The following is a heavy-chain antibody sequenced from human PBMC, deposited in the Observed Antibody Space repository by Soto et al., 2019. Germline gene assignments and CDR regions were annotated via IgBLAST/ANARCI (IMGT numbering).Heavy chain of an antibody. CDR2: INWNSGRI. CDR1: GFTFDDYA. Sequence: GGSLRLSCAASGFTFDDYAMHWVRQAPGKGLEWVSGINWNSGRIGYADSVKGRFTISRDNAKTSLYLQMNSLRAEDTAVYYCARTEIVGATKWFDPWGQGTLVTVSS. J-gene: IGHJ5*02. V-gene: IGHV3-9*01. D-gene: IGHD1-26*01. CDR3: ARTEIVGATKWFDP.